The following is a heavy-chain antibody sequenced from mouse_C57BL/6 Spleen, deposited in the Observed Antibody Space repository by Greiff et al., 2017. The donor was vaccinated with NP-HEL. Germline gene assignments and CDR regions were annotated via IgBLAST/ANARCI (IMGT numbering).Heavy chain of an antibody. CDR3: ARAWGDY. Sequence: DVHLVESGGGLVKPGGSLKLSCAASGFTFSSYAMSWVRQTPEKRLEWVATISDGGSYTYYPDNVKGRFTISRDNAKNNLYLQMSHLKSEDTAMYYCARAWGDYWGQGTSVTVSS. J-gene: IGHJ4*01. CDR2: ISDGGSYT. CDR1: GFTFSSYA. V-gene: IGHV5-4*01.